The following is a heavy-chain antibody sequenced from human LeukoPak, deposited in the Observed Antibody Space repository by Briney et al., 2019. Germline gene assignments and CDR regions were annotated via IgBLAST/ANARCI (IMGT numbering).Heavy chain of an antibody. V-gene: IGHV3-21*01. D-gene: IGHD5-12*01. CDR2: ISSSSSYI. CDR3: ARVIGGYGDY. J-gene: IGHJ4*02. Sequence: PGGSPRLSCAASGFTFSSYSMNWVRQAPGKGLEWVSSISSSSSYIYYADSVKGRFTISRDNAKNSLYLQMNSLGAEDTAVYYCARVIGGYGDYWGQGTLVTVSS. CDR1: GFTFSSYS.